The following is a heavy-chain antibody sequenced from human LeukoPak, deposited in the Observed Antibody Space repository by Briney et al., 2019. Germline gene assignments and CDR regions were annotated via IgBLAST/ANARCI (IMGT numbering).Heavy chain of an antibody. CDR3: AKAQRTIRQYFYDGMDV. D-gene: IGHD3-9*01. V-gene: IGHV3-23*01. J-gene: IGHJ6*02. Sequence: GGSLRLSCAASGFTFSSYAMNWVRQAPGKGLEWVSVVSGSGSSTYYADSVKGRFTISRDNSKNTLYLQMNSLRAEDTAVYFCAKAQRTIRQYFYDGMDVWGQGATVTVS. CDR2: VSGSGSST. CDR1: GFTFSSYA.